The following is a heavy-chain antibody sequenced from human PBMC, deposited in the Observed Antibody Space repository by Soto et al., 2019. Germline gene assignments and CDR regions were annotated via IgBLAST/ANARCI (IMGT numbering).Heavy chain of an antibody. CDR2: INHSGST. J-gene: IGHJ6*02. CDR1: GGSFSGYY. CDR3: ARGPLPMVRGVIIPRTNRGYGMDV. D-gene: IGHD3-10*01. Sequence: SETLSLTCAVYGGSFSGYYWSWIRQPPGKGLEWIGEINHSGSTNYNQSLKSRVTISVDTSKNQFSLKLSSVTAADTAVYYCARGPLPMVRGVIIPRTNRGYGMDVWGQGTTVTVSS. V-gene: IGHV4-34*01.